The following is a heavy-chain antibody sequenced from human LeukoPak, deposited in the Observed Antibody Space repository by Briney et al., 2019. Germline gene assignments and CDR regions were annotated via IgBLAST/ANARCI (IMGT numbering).Heavy chain of an antibody. V-gene: IGHV3-30*09. CDR1: GFTFSSYA. CDR3: ARDKQGDYVLDY. Sequence: AGGSLRLSCAASGFTFSSYAMHWVRQAPGKGLEWVAVISYDGSNKFYADSLEGRFAVSRDNSENTLYLQMNSLRFEDTAVYYCARDKQGDYVLDYWGPGTLVTVSS. D-gene: IGHD3-16*01. CDR2: ISYDGSNK. J-gene: IGHJ4*02.